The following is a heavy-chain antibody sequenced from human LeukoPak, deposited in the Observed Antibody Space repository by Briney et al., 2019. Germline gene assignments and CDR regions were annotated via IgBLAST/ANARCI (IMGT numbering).Heavy chain of an antibody. Sequence: ASVKVSCKASGYTFTGYYMHWVRQAPGQGLEWMGWINPNSGGTNYAQKFQGRVTMTRDTSISTAYMELSRLRSDDTAVYSCTRVGSGYDFGMDVWGQGTTVTVSS. D-gene: IGHD5-12*01. CDR3: TRVGSGYDFGMDV. CDR2: INPNSGGT. J-gene: IGHJ6*02. CDR1: GYTFTGYY. V-gene: IGHV1-2*02.